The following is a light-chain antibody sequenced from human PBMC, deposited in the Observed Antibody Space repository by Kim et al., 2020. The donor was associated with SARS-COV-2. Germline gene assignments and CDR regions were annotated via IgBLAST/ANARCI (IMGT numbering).Light chain of an antibody. Sequence: LTQPASVSGSPGQSITISCTGTSSDVGSYNLVSWYQQHPGKAPKLMIYEGSKRPSGVSNRFSGSKSGNTASQTISGLQAEDEADYYCCSYAGSSTLVFGGGTKLTVL. CDR1: SSDVGSYNL. CDR2: EGS. J-gene: IGLJ3*02. V-gene: IGLV2-23*01. CDR3: CSYAGSSTLV.